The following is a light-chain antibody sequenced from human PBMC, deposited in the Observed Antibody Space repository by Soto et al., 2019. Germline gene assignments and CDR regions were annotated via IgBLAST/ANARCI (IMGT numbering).Light chain of an antibody. V-gene: IGLV2-14*03. Sequence: QSALTQPASVSRSPGQSITISCTGTSSDVGAYNYVSWYQQHPGKAPKLMIYDVSSRPSGVSNRFSGSKSGNTASLTISGLQAEDEADYYCSSYTSGSTYVFGTGTKVTVL. CDR3: SSYTSGSTYV. CDR1: SSDVGAYNY. J-gene: IGLJ1*01. CDR2: DVS.